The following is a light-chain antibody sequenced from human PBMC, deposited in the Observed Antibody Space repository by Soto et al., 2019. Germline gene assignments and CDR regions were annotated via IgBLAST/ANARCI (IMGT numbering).Light chain of an antibody. V-gene: IGKV1-33*01. J-gene: IGKJ4*01. CDR1: QSISNY. CDR3: QQYDDIRALS. CDR2: DAS. Sequence: DIQMTQSPSFLSASVGDRVTITCRSSQSISNYLNWYQQKPGKAPNLLIYDASILETGVPSRFSGSGSGTHFTFTISGLQPEDFATYYCQQYDDIRALSFGGGTKVEIK.